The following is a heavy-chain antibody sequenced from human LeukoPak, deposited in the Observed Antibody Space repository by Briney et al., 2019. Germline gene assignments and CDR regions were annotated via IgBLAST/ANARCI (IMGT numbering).Heavy chain of an antibody. V-gene: IGHV1-58*01. J-gene: IGHJ4*02. Sequence: ASVKVSCKASGFTFTSSAVQWVRHPREQRLEWIGWIVVGSGNTNYAQKFQERVTITRDMSTSTAYTELSSLRSEDTAVYYCAAALGFLEWSLDWGQGTLVTVSS. CDR1: GFTFTSSA. CDR3: AAALGFLEWSLD. CDR2: IVVGSGNT. D-gene: IGHD3-3*01.